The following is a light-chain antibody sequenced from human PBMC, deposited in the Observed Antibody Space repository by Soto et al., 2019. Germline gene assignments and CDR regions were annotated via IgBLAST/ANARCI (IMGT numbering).Light chain of an antibody. CDR3: QHYGSSPANT. Sequence: ELVLTQSPGTLSLSPGERATLSCRASQSVKSTYLAWYQKKPGQAPRLLIYGASSRATSIPDRFSGSGSGTDFTLTISRLEAEDFAVYYCQHYGSSPANTFGQGTKLEIK. J-gene: IGKJ2*01. V-gene: IGKV3-20*01. CDR2: GAS. CDR1: QSVKSTY.